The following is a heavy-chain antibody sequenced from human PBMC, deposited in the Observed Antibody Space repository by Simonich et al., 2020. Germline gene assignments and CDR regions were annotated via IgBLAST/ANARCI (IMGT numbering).Heavy chain of an antibody. CDR1: GGSISSYY. D-gene: IGHD5-12*01. CDR2: IYYRGCT. CDR3: ARHDRWLQFYFDY. Sequence: QVQLQESGPGLVKPSETLSLTCTVSGGSISSYYCSWIRQPPVKGLGGIGYIYYRGCTNYNPSLKIRVTISVDTSKNQFSLKLSSVTAADTAVYYCARHDRWLQFYFDYWGQGTLVTVSS. J-gene: IGHJ4*02. V-gene: IGHV4-59*08.